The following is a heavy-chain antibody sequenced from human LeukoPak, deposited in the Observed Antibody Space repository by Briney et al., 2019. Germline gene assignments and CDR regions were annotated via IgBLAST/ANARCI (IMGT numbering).Heavy chain of an antibody. J-gene: IGHJ4*02. Sequence: WASVKVSSAASVYTFTDYGISWGRHAPGQGREWMGWICAYNGDTSYTQKLQGRVSMTTDTSTTTAYMELRSLRSDDTALYYCARDFYLSTGYGRSFDYWGQGTLVTVSS. CDR3: ARDFYLSTGYGRSFDY. CDR2: ICAYNGDT. D-gene: IGHD5-12*01. V-gene: IGHV1-18*01. CDR1: VYTFTDYG.